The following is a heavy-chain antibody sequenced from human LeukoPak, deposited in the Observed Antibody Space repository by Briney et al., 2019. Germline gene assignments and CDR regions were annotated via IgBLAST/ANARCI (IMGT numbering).Heavy chain of an antibody. CDR1: GYTFTSYD. CDR2: MSPNSGNT. V-gene: IGHV1-8*01. Sequence: ASVKVSCKASGYTFTSYDINWVRQATGQGLEWMGWMSPNSGNTGYAQKFQGRVTMTRNTSISTAYMELSSLRSEDTAVYYCARLLYSSSWYPSHYYGMDVWGQGTTVTVSS. J-gene: IGHJ6*02. CDR3: ARLLYSSSWYPSHYYGMDV. D-gene: IGHD6-13*01.